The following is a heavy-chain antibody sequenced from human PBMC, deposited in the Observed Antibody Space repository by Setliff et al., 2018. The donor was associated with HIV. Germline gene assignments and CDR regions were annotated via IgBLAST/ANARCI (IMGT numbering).Heavy chain of an antibody. D-gene: IGHD6-19*01. CDR1: GFTFRSYA. Sequence: GGSLRLSCAASGFTFRSYALYWVRQAPGKGLEWVSAITESGGATYYADSVKGRFTISRDDARNTVYLQMNSLRAEDTAVYYCARDLPLSGREGEFDYWGQGTQVTVSS. V-gene: IGHV3-23*01. CDR2: ITESGGAT. CDR3: ARDLPLSGREGEFDY. J-gene: IGHJ4*02.